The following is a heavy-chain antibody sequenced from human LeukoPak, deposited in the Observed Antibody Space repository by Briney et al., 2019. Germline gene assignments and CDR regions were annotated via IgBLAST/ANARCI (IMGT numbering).Heavy chain of an antibody. J-gene: IGHJ3*01. D-gene: IGHD3-22*01. Sequence: GGSLRLSCAASGFTFSCYWMSWVRQAPGKGLECVANIKEDGSEEYYVDSVKGRFSISRDKAKNSLYLQMNSLRAEDTAVYYCARDWLAGNPYHAFDLWGKGTMVTVSS. CDR3: ARDWLAGNPYHAFDL. V-gene: IGHV3-7*01. CDR1: GFTFSCYW. CDR2: IKEDGSEE.